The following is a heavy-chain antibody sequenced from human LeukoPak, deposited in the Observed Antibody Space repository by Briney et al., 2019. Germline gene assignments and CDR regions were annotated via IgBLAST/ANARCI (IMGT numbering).Heavy chain of an antibody. J-gene: IGHJ6*03. Sequence: GGSLRLSCAASGFTFSSYAMSWVRQAPGKGLEWVSAISGSGGSTYYADSVKGRFTISRDNSKNTLYLQMNSLRAEDTAVYYCARRYFDWLPENYYMDVWGKGTTVTISS. D-gene: IGHD3-9*01. CDR2: ISGSGGST. CDR3: ARRYFDWLPENYYMDV. V-gene: IGHV3-23*01. CDR1: GFTFSSYA.